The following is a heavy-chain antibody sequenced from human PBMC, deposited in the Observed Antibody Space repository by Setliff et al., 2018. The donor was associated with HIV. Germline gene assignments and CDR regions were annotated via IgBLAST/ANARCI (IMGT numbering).Heavy chain of an antibody. V-gene: IGHV4-34*01. CDR3: ARHDNYDNGGYYNLYYFDS. CDR2: INHIGGNT. D-gene: IGHD3-22*01. J-gene: IGHJ4*02. Sequence: SETLSLTCTVYGGSFSGYYWSWIRQPPGKGLEWIGEINHIGGNTNHNPSLKSRVTISVDTSKKQFSLKLTSVTAADTAVYFCARHDNYDNGGYYNLYYFDSWGPGTLVTVSS. CDR1: GGSFSGYY.